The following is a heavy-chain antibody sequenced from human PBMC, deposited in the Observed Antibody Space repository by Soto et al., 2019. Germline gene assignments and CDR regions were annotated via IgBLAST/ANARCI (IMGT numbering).Heavy chain of an antibody. Sequence: QVQLVESGGGVVQPGRSLRLPCAASGFTFSSYGMHWVRQAPGKGREWGAVIWYDGSNKYYADSVKGRFTISRDNSKNTLYLQMNSLRAEDTAVYYCARDLGLLSLGYYYYGMDVWGQGTTVTVSS. V-gene: IGHV3-33*01. CDR2: IWYDGSNK. CDR1: GFTFSSYG. CDR3: ARDLGLLSLGYYYYGMDV. J-gene: IGHJ6*02. D-gene: IGHD3-3*01.